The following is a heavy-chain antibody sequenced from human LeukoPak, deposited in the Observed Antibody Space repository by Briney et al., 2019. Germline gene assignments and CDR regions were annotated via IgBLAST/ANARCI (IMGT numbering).Heavy chain of an antibody. V-gene: IGHV4-34*01. CDR3: ARGIPYGSGSYPDY. CDR2: INHSGST. D-gene: IGHD3-10*01. Sequence: SETLSLTCSVSGGSIGSYYWSWIRQPPGKGLEWIGEINHSGSTNYNPSLKSRVTISVDTSKNQFSLKLSSVTAADTAVYYCARGIPYGSGSYPDYWGQGTLVTVSS. J-gene: IGHJ4*02. CDR1: GGSIGSYY.